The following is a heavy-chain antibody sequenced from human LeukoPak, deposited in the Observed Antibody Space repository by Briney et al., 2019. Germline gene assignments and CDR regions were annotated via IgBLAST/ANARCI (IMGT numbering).Heavy chain of an antibody. Sequence: GGALRLSCAASGFTFSSYSMNWVRQAPGEGLEWVGYISSSSSTIYYAEAVKGRFTISRDNAKNPLYLQMNSPRAEDTAVYYCARGSNWGGGDYWGQGTLVTVSS. J-gene: IGHJ4*02. CDR1: GFTFSSYS. V-gene: IGHV3-48*01. D-gene: IGHD7-27*01. CDR2: ISSSSSTI. CDR3: ARGSNWGGGDY.